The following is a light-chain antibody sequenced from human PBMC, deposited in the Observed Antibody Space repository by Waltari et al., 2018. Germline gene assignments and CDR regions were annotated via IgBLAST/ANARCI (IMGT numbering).Light chain of an antibody. J-gene: IGKJ3*01. V-gene: IGKV2-28*01. CDR1: QSLLHTNGYNY. CDR3: MQALEILFT. Sequence: DIVMTQSPLSLPVTPGEPASISCRSSQSLLHTNGYNYLDWYLQKPGQSPQLLIYLGSNRGSGVPDRFSGSGSGTNFTLKISRVEAEDVGVYYCMQALEILFTFGPGTKVDVK. CDR2: LGS.